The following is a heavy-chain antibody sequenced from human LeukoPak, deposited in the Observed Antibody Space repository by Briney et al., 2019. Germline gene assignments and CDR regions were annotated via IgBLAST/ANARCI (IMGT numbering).Heavy chain of an antibody. J-gene: IGHJ4*02. CDR2: IYYSGST. CDR3: ARAATVVTNLDY. CDR1: GGSVSSGSYY. V-gene: IGHV4-61*01. D-gene: IGHD4-23*01. Sequence: PSETLSLTCTVSGGSVSSGSYYWSWIRQPPGKGLEWIGYIYYSGSTNYNPSPKSRVTISVDTSKNQFSLKLSSVTAADTAVYYCARAATVVTNLDYWGQGTLVTVSS.